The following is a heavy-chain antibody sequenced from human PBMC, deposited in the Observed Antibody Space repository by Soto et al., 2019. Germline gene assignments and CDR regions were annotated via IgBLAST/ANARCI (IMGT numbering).Heavy chain of an antibody. V-gene: IGHV4-39*02. CDR2: IYYSGST. Sequence: SETLSLTCTVSGGSISSSSYYWGWIRQPPGKGLEWIGSIYYSGSTYYNPSLKSRVTISVDTSKNQFSLKLSSVTAADTAVYYCARDPDHSFDYWGQGTLVTVSS. J-gene: IGHJ4*02. CDR1: GGSISSSSYY. CDR3: ARDPDHSFDY.